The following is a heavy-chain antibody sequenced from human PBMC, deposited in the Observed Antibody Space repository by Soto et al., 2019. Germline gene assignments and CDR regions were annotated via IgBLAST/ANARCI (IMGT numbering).Heavy chain of an antibody. D-gene: IGHD6-19*01. CDR3: ARPTRQWLGLRYYYGMDV. CDR2: INHSGST. Sequence: QVQLQQWGAGLLKPSETLSLTCAVYGGSFSGYYWSWIRQPPGKGLEWIGEINHSGSTNYNPSLKSRVTISVYTSKNQFSLKLSSVTAADTAVYYCARPTRQWLGLRYYYGMDVWGQGTTVTVSS. V-gene: IGHV4-34*01. CDR1: GGSFSGYY. J-gene: IGHJ6*02.